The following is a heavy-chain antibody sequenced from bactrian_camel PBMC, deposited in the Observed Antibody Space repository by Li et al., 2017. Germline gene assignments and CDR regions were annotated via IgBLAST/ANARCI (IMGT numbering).Heavy chain of an antibody. CDR3: AATTFRPNMPTMPRPRDIAY. CDR1: GYPYGYGGNC. Sequence: VQLVESGGGSVQVGGSLRLACVASGYPYGYGGNCMVWFRQTPGKEREGVAHVLSQGDTTYADSVKGRFTISKDNAKDTLLLQMSDLKPEDSAIYYCAATTFRPNMPTMPRPRDIAYWGQGTQVTVS. D-gene: IGHD5*01. CDR2: VLSQGDT. V-gene: IGHV3S53*01. J-gene: IGHJ6*01.